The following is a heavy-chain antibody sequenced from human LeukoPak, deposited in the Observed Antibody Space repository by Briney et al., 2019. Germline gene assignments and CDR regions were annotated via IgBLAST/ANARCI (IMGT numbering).Heavy chain of an antibody. J-gene: IGHJ4*02. D-gene: IGHD6-19*01. Sequence: SETLSLTCTVSGGSVNSGSYYWNWIRQPPGKGLEWIGYIYYSGSTYYNPSLKSRLTISVDTSKNQFSLKLSSVTAADTAVYYCARRRGNTSGFQGYYFDYWGQGTLVTVSS. CDR2: IYYSGST. CDR3: ARRRGNTSGFQGYYFDY. CDR1: GGSVNSGSYY. V-gene: IGHV4-61*01.